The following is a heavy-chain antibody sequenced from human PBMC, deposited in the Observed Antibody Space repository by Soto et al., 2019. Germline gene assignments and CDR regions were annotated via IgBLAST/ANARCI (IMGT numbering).Heavy chain of an antibody. CDR2: INHSGST. V-gene: IGHV4-34*01. D-gene: IGHD3-9*01. J-gene: IGHJ6*02. Sequence: SETLSLTCAVYGGSFSCYYWSWIRQPPGKGLEWIGEINHSGSTNYNPSLKSRVTISVDTSKNQFSLKLSSVTAADTAVYYCARGRAASNYDILTGYYSYYYYGMDVWGQGTTVTVSS. CDR1: GGSFSCYY. CDR3: ARGRAASNYDILTGYYSYYYYGMDV.